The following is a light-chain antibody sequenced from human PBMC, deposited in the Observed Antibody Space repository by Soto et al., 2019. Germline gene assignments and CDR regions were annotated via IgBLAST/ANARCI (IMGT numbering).Light chain of an antibody. J-gene: IGKJ4*01. CDR1: QDISNY. V-gene: IGKV1-33*01. CDR2: DAS. Sequence: DIQMTQSPSSLSASVGDRVTITCQASQDISNYLNWYQQKPGKAPKLLIYDASNLEPGVPSRFSGSESGTDFTFTISSLQPEDIATYYCQQYDNLPLTFGGGTKVEIK. CDR3: QQYDNLPLT.